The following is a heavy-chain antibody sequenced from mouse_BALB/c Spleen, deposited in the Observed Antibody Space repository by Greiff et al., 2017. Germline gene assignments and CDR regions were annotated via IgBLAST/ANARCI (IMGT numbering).Heavy chain of an antibody. Sequence: VQLKQSGPELVKPGASVKMSCKASGYTFTSYVMHWVKQKPGQGLEWIGYINPYNDGTKYNEKFKGKATLTSDKSSSTAYMELSSLTSEDSAVYYCARSAHYGSSYFDYWGQGTTLTVSS. CDR3: ARSAHYGSSYFDY. D-gene: IGHD1-1*01. CDR2: INPYNDGT. J-gene: IGHJ2*01. CDR1: GYTFTSYV. V-gene: IGHV1-14*01.